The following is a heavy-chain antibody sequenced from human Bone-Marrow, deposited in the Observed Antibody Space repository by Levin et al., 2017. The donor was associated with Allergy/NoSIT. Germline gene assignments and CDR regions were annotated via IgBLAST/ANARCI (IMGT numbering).Heavy chain of an antibody. V-gene: IGHV2-5*02. CDR1: GFSLSTSGVG. CDR2: IYWDDDK. D-gene: IGHD3-10*01. CDR3: AHSPHSEYYYGSGSYYNDPVYAEYFQH. Sequence: SGPTLVKPTQTLTLTCTFSGFSLSTSGVGVGWIRQPPGKALEWLALIYWDDDKRYSPSLKSRLTITKDTSKNQVVLTMTNMDPVDTATYYCAHSPHSEYYYGSGSYYNDPVYAEYFQHWGQGTLVTVSS. J-gene: IGHJ1*01.